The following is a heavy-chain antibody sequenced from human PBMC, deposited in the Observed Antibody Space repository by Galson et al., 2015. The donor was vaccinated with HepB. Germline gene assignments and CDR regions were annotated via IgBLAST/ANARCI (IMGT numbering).Heavy chain of an antibody. V-gene: IGHV3-30*18. Sequence: SLRLPCAASGFTFSSYGMHWVRQAPGKGLEWVAVISYDGSNKYYADSVKGRFTISRDNSKNTLYLQMNSLRAEDTAVYYCAKDAPPQTVNYYYYMDVWGKGTTVTVSS. CDR1: GFTFSSYG. CDR3: AKDAPPQTVNYYYYMDV. J-gene: IGHJ6*03. D-gene: IGHD4-11*01. CDR2: ISYDGSNK.